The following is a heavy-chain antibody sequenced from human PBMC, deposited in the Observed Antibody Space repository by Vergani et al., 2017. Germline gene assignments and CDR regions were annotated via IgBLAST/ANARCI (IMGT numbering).Heavy chain of an antibody. CDR3: ARAPLPGAYDSSPLDY. CDR2: ISSSGSTI. V-gene: IGHV3-48*03. J-gene: IGHJ4*02. Sequence: EVQLVESGGGLIQPGGSLRLSCAASGFTVSSNYMSWVRQAPGKGLEWVSYISSSGSTIYYADSVKGRFTISRDNAKNSLYLQMNSLRAEDTAVYYCARAPLPGAYDSSPLDYWGQGTLVTVSS. D-gene: IGHD6-13*01. CDR1: GFTVSSNY.